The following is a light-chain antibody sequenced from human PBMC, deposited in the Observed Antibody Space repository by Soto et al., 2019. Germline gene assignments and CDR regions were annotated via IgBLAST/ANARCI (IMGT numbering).Light chain of an antibody. V-gene: IGKV3-11*01. Sequence: DTVLTPSPATLALSPGDRATLSCRASQKVSGYLAWYQQKPGQAPRLLIYAASNRATGIPARFSGSGSLTDFILTISSLEPEEFAVYYCKQSSYWRLNLGPVTKADI. CDR1: QKVSGY. CDR2: AAS. CDR3: KQSSYWRLN. J-gene: IGKJ3*01.